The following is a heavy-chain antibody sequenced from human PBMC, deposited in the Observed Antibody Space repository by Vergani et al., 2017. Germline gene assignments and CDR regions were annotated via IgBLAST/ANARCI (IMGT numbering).Heavy chain of an antibody. V-gene: IGHV3-11*01. CDR1: GFTFSDYY. D-gene: IGHD2-2*01. Sequence: QVQLVESGGGLVKPGGSLRLSCAASGFTFSDYYMSWIRQAPGKGLEWVSYISSSGSTIYYADSVKGRFTISRDNAKNSLYLQMNSLRAEDTAVYYCARDRFDPELGYCSSTSCYSDAFDIWGRGTMVTVSS. J-gene: IGHJ3*02. CDR2: ISSSGSTI. CDR3: ARDRFDPELGYCSSTSCYSDAFDI.